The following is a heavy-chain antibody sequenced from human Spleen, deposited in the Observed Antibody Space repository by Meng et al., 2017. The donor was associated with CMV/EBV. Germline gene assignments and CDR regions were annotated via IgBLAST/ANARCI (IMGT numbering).Heavy chain of an antibody. J-gene: IGHJ4*02. V-gene: IGHV5-51*01. Sequence: CKGSGYSFTSYWIGWVRQMPGKGLEWMGIIYPGDSDTRYSPSFQGQVTISADKSITTAYLQWSSLKASDTAIYYCTRALAGSGGYDYWGQGTLVTVSS. D-gene: IGHD6-19*01. CDR1: GYSFTSYW. CDR3: TRALAGSGGYDY. CDR2: IYPGDSDT.